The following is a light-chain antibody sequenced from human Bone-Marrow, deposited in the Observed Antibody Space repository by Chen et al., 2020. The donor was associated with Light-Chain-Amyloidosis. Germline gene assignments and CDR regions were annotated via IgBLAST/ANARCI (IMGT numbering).Light chain of an antibody. J-gene: IGLJ3*02. CDR3: QVWDRSSDRPV. CDR2: DDS. V-gene: IGLV3-21*02. Sequence: SYVLTQPSSVSVAPGQTATIACGGNNIRSTSVHWYQQTPGQAPLLVVYDDSDRTSGIPERLSGSNSGNTATLTISRVEAGDEADYYCQVWDRSSDRPVFGGGTKLTVL. CDR1: NIRSTS.